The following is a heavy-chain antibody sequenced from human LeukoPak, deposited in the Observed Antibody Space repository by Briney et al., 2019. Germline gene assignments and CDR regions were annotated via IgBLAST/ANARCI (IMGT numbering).Heavy chain of an antibody. Sequence: SETLSLTCAVYGGSFSGYYWSWIRQPPGKGLEWIGEINHSGSTNYNPSLKSRVTISVDTSKNQFSLKLSSVTAADTAVYYCARVVGATAFDYWGQGTLSPYPQ. CDR3: ARVVGATAFDY. V-gene: IGHV4-34*01. D-gene: IGHD1-26*01. CDR1: GGSFSGYY. CDR2: INHSGST. J-gene: IGHJ4*02.